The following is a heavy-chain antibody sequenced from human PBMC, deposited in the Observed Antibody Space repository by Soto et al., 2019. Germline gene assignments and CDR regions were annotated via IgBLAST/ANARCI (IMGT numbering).Heavy chain of an antibody. CDR1: GYTFTGYY. CDR3: ARALSSTNDDAFDI. CDR2: INPNSGGT. Sequence: SVKVSCKASGYTFTGYYMHLLRQAPGQGLEWMGWINPNSGGTNYAQKFQGWVTMTRDTSISTAYMELSRLRSDDTAVYYCARALSSTNDDAFDIWGQGTMVTVSS. D-gene: IGHD2-2*01. J-gene: IGHJ3*02. V-gene: IGHV1-2*04.